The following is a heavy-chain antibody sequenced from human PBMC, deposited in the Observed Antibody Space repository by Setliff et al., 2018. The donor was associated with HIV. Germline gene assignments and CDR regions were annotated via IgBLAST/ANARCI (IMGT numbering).Heavy chain of an antibody. D-gene: IGHD3-3*01. CDR3: ARGNTISEVVTTNWLDP. CDR1: GGSITSHY. Sequence: PSETLSLTCSVSGGSITSHYWSWIRQPPGKGLEWIGYIYYSGDTIYNPSLKSRITMSVDTSKNHFSLRLRFVTAADTAVYYCARGNTISEVVTTNWLDPWGQGTLVTVSS. V-gene: IGHV4-59*11. CDR2: IYYSGDT. J-gene: IGHJ5*02.